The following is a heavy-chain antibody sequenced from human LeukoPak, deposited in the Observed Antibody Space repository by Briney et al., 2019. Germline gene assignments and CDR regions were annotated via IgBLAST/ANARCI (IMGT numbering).Heavy chain of an antibody. CDR3: AKRGGTESFYYYYYMDV. J-gene: IGHJ6*03. V-gene: IGHV3-23*01. CDR2: ISRSGGTT. CDR1: GFTFSSYD. D-gene: IGHD2-15*01. Sequence: GGSLRLSCAASGFTFSSYDMTWVRQTPGKGLQWVALISRSGGTTYYADSVKGRFTISRDNSKNTLYLQMTGLRAEDTAEYYCAKRGGTESFYYYYYMDVWGKGTTVTVSS.